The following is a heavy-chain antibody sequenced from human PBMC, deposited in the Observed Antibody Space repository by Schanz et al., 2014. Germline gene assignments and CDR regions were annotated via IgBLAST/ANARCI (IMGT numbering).Heavy chain of an antibody. D-gene: IGHD6-13*01. CDR2: ISYDGSHK. CDR1: GFTFSNFA. V-gene: IGHV3-30*04. CDR3: ARDRQQLVGRIGYYYDMDV. J-gene: IGHJ6*02. Sequence: QVQLVESGGGVVQPGRSLRLSCAASGFTFSNFAIHWVRQAPGKGLEWVAVISYDGSHKDYADSVKGRFTISRDNSKNTLYLQRNSLRAEDTAVYYCARDRQQLVGRIGYYYDMDVWGQGTTVTVSS.